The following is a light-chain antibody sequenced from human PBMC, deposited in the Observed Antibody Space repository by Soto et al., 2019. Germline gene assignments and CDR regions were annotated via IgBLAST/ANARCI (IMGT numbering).Light chain of an antibody. CDR2: DNN. CDR3: HSFVNRLNGIVI. CDR1: SSNIGAGYD. V-gene: IGLV1-40*01. Sequence: QSVLTQPPSVSGAPGQRVTISCTGSSSNIGAGYDVHWYQQLPGTARRLLIYDNNNRPSGVPDRFSGSKSGTSASLAITGLQTEDEADYHCHSFVNRLNGIVIFGGGTKLTVL. J-gene: IGLJ2*01.